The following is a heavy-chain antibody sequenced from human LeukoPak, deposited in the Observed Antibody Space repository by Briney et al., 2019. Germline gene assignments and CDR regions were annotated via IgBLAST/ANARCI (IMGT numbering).Heavy chain of an antibody. CDR2: INAGNGNT. V-gene: IGHV1-3*01. J-gene: IGHJ4*02. CDR1: GYTFTSYA. CDR3: ARGGYGSGSYNYFDY. Sequence: APVKVSCKASGYTFTSYAMHWVRQAPGQRLEWMGWINAGNGNTKYSQKFQGRVTITRDTSASTAYMELSSLRSEDTAVYYCARGGYGSGSYNYFDYWGQGTLVTVSS. D-gene: IGHD3-10*01.